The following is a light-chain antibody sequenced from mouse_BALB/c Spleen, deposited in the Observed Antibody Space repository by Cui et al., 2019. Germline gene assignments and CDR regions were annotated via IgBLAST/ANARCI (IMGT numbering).Light chain of an antibody. Sequence: DIKMTQSPSSMYASLGVRVTITCKASQDINSYLSWFQQKPGKSPKTLIYRANRLVDGVPSRFSGSGSGQDYSLTISSLEYEDMGIYYCLQYDEFPYTFGGGTKLEIK. CDR3: LQYDEFPYT. J-gene: IGKJ2*01. CDR1: QDINSY. V-gene: IGKV14-111*01. CDR2: RAN.